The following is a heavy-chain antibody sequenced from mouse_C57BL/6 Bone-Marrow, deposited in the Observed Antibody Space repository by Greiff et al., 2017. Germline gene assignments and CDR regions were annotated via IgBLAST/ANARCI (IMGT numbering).Heavy chain of an antibody. CDR2: LNPGSGGT. V-gene: IGHV1-54*01. D-gene: IGHD1-2*01. J-gene: IGHJ4*01. Sequence: QVQLQQSGAELVRPGTSVKVSCKASGYAFTNYLLEWVKQRPGQGLEWIGVLNPGSGGTNYNEKFKGKATLTADKSSSTAYMQLSRLASEDAAVYVRERYGWTYYAMDYWGQGTSVTVSS. CDR3: ERYGWTYYAMDY. CDR1: GYAFTNYL.